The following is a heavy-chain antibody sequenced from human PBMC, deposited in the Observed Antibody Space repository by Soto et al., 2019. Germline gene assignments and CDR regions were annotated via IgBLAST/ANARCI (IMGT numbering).Heavy chain of an antibody. CDR2: INHVGGT. Sequence: SETLSLTCAVCGGFLSESYWSWSRQARGKGLEWIGEINHVGGTNYNPSLKSRVTMSVDTSQNQFSLRLISVTAADTAMYFCVRIRYQLPSSVLWLDPWGQGTPVTVSS. D-gene: IGHD3-16*01. CDR1: GGFLSESY. V-gene: IGHV4-34*01. J-gene: IGHJ5*02. CDR3: VRIRYQLPSSVLWLDP.